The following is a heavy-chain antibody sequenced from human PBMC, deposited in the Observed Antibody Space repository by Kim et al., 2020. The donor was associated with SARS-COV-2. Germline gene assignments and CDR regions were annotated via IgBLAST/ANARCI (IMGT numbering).Heavy chain of an antibody. D-gene: IGHD3-22*01. CDR2: IHNSGTT. J-gene: IGHJ5*02. Sequence: SETLSLTCTVSDGSINNYYWSWIRQPPGKGLEWIGNIHNSGTTTYKPSLMSRVTMSLDTSNNQFSLKLSSVTAPDTAVYYCARGRGWLPASWGQGTLVTVSS. CDR1: DGSINNYY. V-gene: IGHV4-59*13. CDR3: ARGRGWLPAS.